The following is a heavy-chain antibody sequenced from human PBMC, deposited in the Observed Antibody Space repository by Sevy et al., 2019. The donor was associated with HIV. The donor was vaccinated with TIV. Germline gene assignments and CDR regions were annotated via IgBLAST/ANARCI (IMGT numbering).Heavy chain of an antibody. CDR2: ISDGGGTT. CDR3: AKRVAGALAALDI. J-gene: IGHJ3*02. CDR1: GFTFRNYV. V-gene: IGHV3-23*01. D-gene: IGHD3-10*01. Sequence: GGSLRLSFAASGFTFRNYVMNWVRQPPGKGLEWVSVISDGGGTTYYADSVKGRFTISRDDSKSTLYLQMNSLRVGDTAVYFCAKRVAGALAALDIWGQGTMVTVSS.